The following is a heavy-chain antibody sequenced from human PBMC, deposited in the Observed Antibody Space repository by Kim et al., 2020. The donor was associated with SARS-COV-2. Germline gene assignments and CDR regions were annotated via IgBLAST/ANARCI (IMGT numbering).Heavy chain of an antibody. V-gene: IGHV3-9*01. CDR2: ISWNSGSI. D-gene: IGHD6-13*01. J-gene: IGHJ6*02. CDR3: AKDITAAAGIWSWGMDV. CDR1: GFTFDDYA. Sequence: GGSLRLSCAASGFTFDDYAMHWVRQAPGKGLEWVSGISWNSGSIGYADSVKGRFTISRDNAKNSLYLQMNSLRAEDTALYYCAKDITAAAGIWSWGMDVWGQGTTVTVSS.